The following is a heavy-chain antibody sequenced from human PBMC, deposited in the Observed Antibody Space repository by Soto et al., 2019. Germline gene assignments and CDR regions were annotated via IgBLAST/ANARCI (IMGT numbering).Heavy chain of an antibody. CDR3: ARHAGFRYCTNGVCYSFDY. Sequence: SETLSLTCTVSGGSISSSSYYWGWIRQPPWKGLEWIGSISYSGSTYYNPSLKSRVTISVDTSKNQFSLKLSTVTAADTAVYYCARHAGFRYCTNGVCYSFDYWGQGXLVTVSS. V-gene: IGHV4-39*01. CDR1: GGSISSSSYY. J-gene: IGHJ4*02. D-gene: IGHD2-8*01. CDR2: ISYSGST.